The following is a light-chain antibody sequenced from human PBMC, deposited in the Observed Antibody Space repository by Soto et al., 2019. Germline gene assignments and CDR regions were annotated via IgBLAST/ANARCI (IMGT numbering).Light chain of an antibody. J-gene: IGKJ5*01. CDR1: QVISSY. Sequence: DIQLTQAPSFLYASGVDRVTITFRASQVISSYLAWYQQKPGRAPKLLIYAASTLQSGVPSRFSGSGSGTEFTLTITSLQPEDFATYYCQQLNSFPITFGQGTRLEIK. CDR3: QQLNSFPIT. CDR2: AAS. V-gene: IGKV1-9*01.